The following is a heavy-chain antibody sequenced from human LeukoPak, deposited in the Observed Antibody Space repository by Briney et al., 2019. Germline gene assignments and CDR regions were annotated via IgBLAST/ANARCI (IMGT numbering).Heavy chain of an antibody. V-gene: IGHV5-10-1*01. J-gene: IGHJ3*02. D-gene: IGHD6-19*01. CDR1: GYSFTSYW. Sequence: GESLKISCKGSGYSFTSYWISWVRQMPGKGLEWMGRIDPSDSYTNYSPSFQGHVTISADKSISTAYLQWSSLKASDTAMYYCARPSGYSSGWDAFDIWGQGTMATVSS. CDR3: ARPSGYSSGWDAFDI. CDR2: IDPSDSYT.